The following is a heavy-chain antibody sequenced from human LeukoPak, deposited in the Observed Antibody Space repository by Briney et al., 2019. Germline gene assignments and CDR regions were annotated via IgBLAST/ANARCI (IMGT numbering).Heavy chain of an antibody. Sequence: SETLSLTCAVYGGSFSGYYWSWIRQPPGKGLEWIGEINHSGSTNYNPSLKSRVTISVDTSKNQFSLKLSSVTAADTAVYYCARGDIVVVPAAYYFDYWCQGTLVTVSS. CDR1: GGSFSGYY. D-gene: IGHD2-2*01. V-gene: IGHV4-34*01. CDR3: ARGDIVVVPAAYYFDY. J-gene: IGHJ4*02. CDR2: INHSGST.